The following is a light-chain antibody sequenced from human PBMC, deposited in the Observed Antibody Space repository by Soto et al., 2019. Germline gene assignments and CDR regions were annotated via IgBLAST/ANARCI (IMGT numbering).Light chain of an antibody. V-gene: IGKV1-39*01. CDR3: HQYGSSPFT. Sequence: DIQMTQSPSSLSASVGDRVTISCRASQSISNFLNWYQQKPGKAPQLLIYAASRLQSGVPPRFSGSGAGTEFTLTISRLEPEDFAVYYCHQYGSSPFTFGGGTKVDIK. CDR1: QSISNF. CDR2: AAS. J-gene: IGKJ4*01.